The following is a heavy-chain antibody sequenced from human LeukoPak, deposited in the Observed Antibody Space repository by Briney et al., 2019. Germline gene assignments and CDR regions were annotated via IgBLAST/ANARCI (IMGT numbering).Heavy chain of an antibody. CDR2: IHYTGST. V-gene: IGHV4-59*08. D-gene: IGHD6-13*01. CDR3: ARLSHIAEAGAYSYHSLTI. J-gene: IGHJ6*02. Sequence: SETLSLTCSVSGGSISDNSWSWIRRPPGKGLEWIGHIHYTGSTDYNPSLKSRVTLSLDTPKNPCSLKVSSVTAADTAVYYCARLSHIAEAGAYSYHSLTIWSLGTTVTVSS. CDR1: GGSISDNS.